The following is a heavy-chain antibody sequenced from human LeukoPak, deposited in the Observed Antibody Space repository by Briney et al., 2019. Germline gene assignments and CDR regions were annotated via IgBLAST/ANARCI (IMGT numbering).Heavy chain of an antibody. Sequence: GGSLRLSCAASGFTFSNYAMSWGRQAPGEGLEWVSVISSGGNTYFADSVKGRFTISRDNSENTLYLQMNSLRAEDSAVYYCAKGGYSYGYFDYWGQGILVTVSS. V-gene: IGHV3-23*01. CDR2: ISSGGNT. CDR1: GFTFSNYA. CDR3: AKGGYSYGYFDY. J-gene: IGHJ4*02. D-gene: IGHD5-18*01.